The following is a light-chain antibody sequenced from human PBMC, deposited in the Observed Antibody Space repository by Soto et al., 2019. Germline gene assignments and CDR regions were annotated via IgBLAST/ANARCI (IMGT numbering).Light chain of an antibody. V-gene: IGKV2-28*01. Sequence: DILMTQYPLSLPVTTGEPASISCRSSHSLLHSNGYNYLDWYLQKPGQSPQLLIYLGSNRASGVPDRFSGSGSGTDFTLKISRVEAEDVGVYYCRQALQTPTFGQGSKVDVK. CDR3: RQALQTPT. J-gene: IGKJ1*01. CDR2: LGS. CDR1: HSLLHSNGYNY.